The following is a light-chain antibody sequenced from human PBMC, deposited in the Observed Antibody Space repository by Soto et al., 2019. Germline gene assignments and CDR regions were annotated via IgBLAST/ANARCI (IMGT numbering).Light chain of an antibody. CDR2: ATS. CDR1: QVIGSS. Sequence: DIQMTQSPSSLSASLGDRVTITCRASQVIGSSFIGWYQQKVGRPPKRLIYATSTLQSGVPSRFSGSGYGTEFTLTISSLKTEDFATYYCLQYWDYSWTFGQGTKVDIK. J-gene: IGKJ1*01. V-gene: IGKV1-17*01. CDR3: LQYWDYSWT.